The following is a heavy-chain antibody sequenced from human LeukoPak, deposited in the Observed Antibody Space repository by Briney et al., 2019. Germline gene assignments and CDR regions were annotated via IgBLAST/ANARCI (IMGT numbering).Heavy chain of an antibody. J-gene: IGHJ2*01. Sequence: ASVKVSCKASGYTFTGYYMHWVRQAPGQGLEWMGWISGYNGKTKYAQKLQDRVTMTTDTSTTTAYMELRSLRSDDTAVYYCARDLLVSTGWYFDLWGRGTLVTVSS. CDR3: ARDLLVSTGWYFDL. D-gene: IGHD2-2*01. V-gene: IGHV1-18*04. CDR2: ISGYNGKT. CDR1: GYTFTGYY.